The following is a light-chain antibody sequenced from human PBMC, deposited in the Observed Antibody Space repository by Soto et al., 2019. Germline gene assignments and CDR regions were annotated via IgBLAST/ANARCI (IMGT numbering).Light chain of an antibody. Sequence: ETVMTQSPGTLSVSPGEGATLSCRASQSVSSNLAWYKQKPGQAPRLLIYDASTRATGIPARFSGSGSGTEFTLTISSLQSEDFAVYYCEQYHEWPLTFGGGTEVEIK. CDR2: DAS. CDR1: QSVSSN. J-gene: IGKJ4*01. CDR3: EQYHEWPLT. V-gene: IGKV3D-15*01.